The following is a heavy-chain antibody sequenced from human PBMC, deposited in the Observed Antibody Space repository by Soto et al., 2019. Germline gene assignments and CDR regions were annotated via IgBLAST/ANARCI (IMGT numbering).Heavy chain of an antibody. CDR2: VSPYNGNT. CDR1: GYTFSNYG. CDR3: ARDRGYNWNYGWFDP. J-gene: IGHJ5*02. Sequence: QVQLVQSGAAVKKPGASVKVSCKASGYTFSNYGISWVRQAPGQGLEWMGRVSPYNGNTNYEQKLQGRVTMTTDTSTSTAYMELRSLRSDDTAVYYCARDRGYNWNYGWFDPWGQGTLVTVSS. D-gene: IGHD1-7*01. V-gene: IGHV1-18*01.